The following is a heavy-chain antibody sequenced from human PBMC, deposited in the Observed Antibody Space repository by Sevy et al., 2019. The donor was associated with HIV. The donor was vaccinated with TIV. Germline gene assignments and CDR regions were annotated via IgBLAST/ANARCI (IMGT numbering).Heavy chain of an antibody. CDR1: GFTFSNYA. CDR2: ISYDGSNK. CDR3: ARDLEVYGGWEQTSQGMDV. D-gene: IGHD1-26*01. V-gene: IGHV3-30-3*01. J-gene: IGHJ6*02. Sequence: GGSLRLSCAASGFTFSNYAMHWVRQPPGKGLEWVAVISYDGSNKYYADSVRGRFTISRDSSKNTLYLQMNSLRPEDTAVYYCARDLEVYGGWEQTSQGMDVWGQGTTVTVSS.